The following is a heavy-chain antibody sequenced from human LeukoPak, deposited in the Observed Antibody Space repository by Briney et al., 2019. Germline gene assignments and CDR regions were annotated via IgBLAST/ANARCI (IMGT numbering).Heavy chain of an antibody. V-gene: IGHV3-30*04. CDR2: ISYDGSDK. J-gene: IGHJ4*02. CDR1: GFTFGSYP. CDR3: ARDRDSYTYLDY. D-gene: IGHD5-18*01. Sequence: GGSLRLPCAASGFTFGSYPMHWVRQAPGKGLEGVAFISYDGSDKYYADSVKGRFTISRVNSKNTLYLQMNSLTAGDTAVYYCARDRDSYTYLDYWGQGTLVTVSS.